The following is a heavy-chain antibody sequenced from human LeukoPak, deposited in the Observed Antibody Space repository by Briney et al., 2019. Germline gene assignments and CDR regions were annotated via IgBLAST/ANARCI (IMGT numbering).Heavy chain of an antibody. CDR3: AREEEGNDVGDY. D-gene: IGHD1-1*01. J-gene: IGHJ4*02. CDR2: IYHSGST. V-gene: IGHV4-30-2*01. Sequence: SQTLSLTCTVSGGSISSGGYYWSWIRQPPGKGLEWIGYIYHSGSTYYSPSLKSRVIISVDTSKNQFSLKLSSVTAADTAVYYCAREEEGNDVGDYWGQGTLVTVSS. CDR1: GGSISSGGYY.